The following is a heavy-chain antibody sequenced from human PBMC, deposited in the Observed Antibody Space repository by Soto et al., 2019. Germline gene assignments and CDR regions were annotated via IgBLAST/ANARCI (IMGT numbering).Heavy chain of an antibody. J-gene: IGHJ3*02. CDR2: ISSSSSTI. Sequence: EVQLVESGGGLVQPGGSLRLSCADSGFTFSSYSMNWVRQAPGKGLEWVSYISSSSSTIYYADSVKGRFTISRDNAKNSLYLQMNSLRAEDTAVYYCARDEYCSGGSCYPDAFDIWGQGTMVTVSS. V-gene: IGHV3-48*01. CDR3: ARDEYCSGGSCYPDAFDI. D-gene: IGHD2-15*01. CDR1: GFTFSSYS.